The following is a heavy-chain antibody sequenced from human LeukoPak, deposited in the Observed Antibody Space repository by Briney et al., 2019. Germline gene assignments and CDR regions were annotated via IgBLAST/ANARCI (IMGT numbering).Heavy chain of an antibody. V-gene: IGHV1-24*01. J-gene: IGHJ4*02. CDR3: ARPDYDFWSGYITPDY. CDR2: FDPEDGET. Sequence: ASVKVSCKVSGYTLTELSMHWVRQAPGKGLEWMGGFDPEDGETIYAQKFQGRVTMTRNTSISTAYMELSSLRSEDTAVYYCARPDYDFWSGYITPDYWGQGTLVTVSS. CDR1: GYTLTELS. D-gene: IGHD3-3*01.